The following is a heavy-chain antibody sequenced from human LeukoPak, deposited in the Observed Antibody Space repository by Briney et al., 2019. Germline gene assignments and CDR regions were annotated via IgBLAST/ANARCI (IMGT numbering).Heavy chain of an antibody. Sequence: SETLSLTCAVSGYSISSGYYWGWIRQPPGKGLEWIGSIYHSGSTYYNPSLKSRVTISVDTSKNQFSLKLSSVTAADTAVYYCARRCSGSSCYSTYFDYWGQGTLVTVSS. CDR1: GYSISSGYY. CDR3: ARRCSGSSCYSTYFDY. V-gene: IGHV4-38-2*01. CDR2: IYHSGST. D-gene: IGHD2-15*01. J-gene: IGHJ4*02.